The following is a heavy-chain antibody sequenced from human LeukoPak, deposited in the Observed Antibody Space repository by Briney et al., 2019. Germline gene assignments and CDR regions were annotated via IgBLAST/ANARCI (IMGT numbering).Heavy chain of an antibody. CDR3: AKDLTYYYDTSGSYYGYYFDY. V-gene: IGHV3-30*18. Sequence: GGSLRLSCAASGFTFSSYGMHWVRQAPGKGLEWVAVISYDGNNKYYADSVKGRFTISRDNSKNTLYLQMNSLRPEDTAVYYCAKDLTYYYDTSGSYYGYYFDYWGQGTLVTVSS. CDR1: GFTFSSYG. J-gene: IGHJ4*02. D-gene: IGHD3-22*01. CDR2: ISYDGNNK.